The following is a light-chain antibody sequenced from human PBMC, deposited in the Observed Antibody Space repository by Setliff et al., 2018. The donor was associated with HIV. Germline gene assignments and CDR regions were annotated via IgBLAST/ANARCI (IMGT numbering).Light chain of an antibody. J-gene: IGLJ2*01. CDR2: EVS. Sequence: SALTQPASVSGSPGQSIAISCIGTGSDVGAYNYVSWYQQHPGKAPKVIIYEVSNRPSGVSNRFSGSKSGNTASLTISGLQAEDEGDYYCSSFTSSDTVVFGGGTK. CDR1: GSDVGAYNY. V-gene: IGLV2-14*01. CDR3: SSFTSSDTVV.